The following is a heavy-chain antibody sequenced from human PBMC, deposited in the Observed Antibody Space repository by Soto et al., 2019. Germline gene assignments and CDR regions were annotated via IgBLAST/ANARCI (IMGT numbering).Heavy chain of an antibody. CDR1: GFTFDDYA. CDR3: AKEKGFGGVRKGMDV. D-gene: IGHD3-16*01. Sequence: PGGSLRLSCAASGFTFDDYAMHWVRQAPGKGLEWVSGISWNSGSIGYADSVKGRFTISRGNAKNSLSLQMNSLRAEDTALYYCAKEKGFGGVRKGMDVWGQGTTVTVSS. J-gene: IGHJ6*02. V-gene: IGHV3-9*01. CDR2: ISWNSGSI.